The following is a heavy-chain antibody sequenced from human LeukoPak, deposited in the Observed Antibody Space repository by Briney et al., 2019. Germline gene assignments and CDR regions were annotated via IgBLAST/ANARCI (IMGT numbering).Heavy chain of an antibody. CDR3: ARNSSGYYRIDY. CDR1: GGSISSYY. CDR2: VFHSGST. D-gene: IGHD3-22*01. V-gene: IGHV4-59*08. J-gene: IGHJ4*02. Sequence: SETLSLTCTVSGGSISSYYWSWIRQPPGKGLEWIGYVFHSGSTNYNPSLKSRVTISVDTSKNQFSLKLTSVTAADTAVYYCARNSSGYYRIDYWGQGTLVTVSS.